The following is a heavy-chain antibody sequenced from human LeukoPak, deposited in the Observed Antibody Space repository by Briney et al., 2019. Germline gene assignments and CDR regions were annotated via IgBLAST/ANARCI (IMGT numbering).Heavy chain of an antibody. Sequence: GGSLRLSCAASGFTFSSYWMSWVRQAPGKGLEWVANIKQDGSEKYYVDSVKGRFTISRDNAKNSLYLQMNSLRAEDTAVYYCASLAAAGNPDALDISGQGTMVTVSS. V-gene: IGHV3-7*01. J-gene: IGHJ3*02. CDR3: ASLAAAGNPDALDI. CDR2: IKQDGSEK. CDR1: GFTFSSYW. D-gene: IGHD6-13*01.